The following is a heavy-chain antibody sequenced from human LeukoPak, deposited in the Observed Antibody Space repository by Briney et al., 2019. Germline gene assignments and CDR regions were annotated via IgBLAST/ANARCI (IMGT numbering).Heavy chain of an antibody. CDR1: GYTFTGYY. J-gene: IGHJ5*02. CDR3: ARVGYGSGSYYNEDYNWFDP. V-gene: IGHV1-2*02. CDR2: INPNSGGT. D-gene: IGHD3-10*01. Sequence: ASVKVSCKASGYTFTGYYMHWVRQAPGQGLEWMGWINPNSGGTNYAQKFQGRVTMTRDTSISTAYMELSRLRSDDTAVYYCARVGYGSGSYYNEDYNWFDPWGQGTLVTVSS.